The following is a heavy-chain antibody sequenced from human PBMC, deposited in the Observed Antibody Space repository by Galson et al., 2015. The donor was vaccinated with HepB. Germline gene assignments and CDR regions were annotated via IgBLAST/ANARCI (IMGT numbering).Heavy chain of an antibody. CDR2: ISGSGGST. CDR1: GFTFSSYA. V-gene: IGHV3-23*01. D-gene: IGHD2-2*01. CDR3: AKDPVVVPAATWRAFDI. Sequence: SLRLSCAASGFTFSSYAMSWVRQAPGKGLEWVSAISGSGGSTYYADSVKGRFTISRDNSKNTLYLQMNSLRAEDTAVYYCAKDPVVVPAATWRAFDIWGQGTMVTVSS. J-gene: IGHJ3*02.